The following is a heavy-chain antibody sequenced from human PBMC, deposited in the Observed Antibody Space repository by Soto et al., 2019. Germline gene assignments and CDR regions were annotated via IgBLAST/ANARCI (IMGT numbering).Heavy chain of an antibody. CDR2: IFPNGNT. Sequence: SETLSLTCTVSRGYVNTFHWSWVRQPAGKGLEWIGRIFPNGNTDYSPSLKSRVTLSVDTSKNQISLNLASVTAADMAVYYCARDPRMGAYYYYYGMDVWGQGTTVTVSS. V-gene: IGHV4-4*07. CDR1: RGYVNTFH. J-gene: IGHJ6*02. CDR3: ARDPRMGAYYYYYGMDV. D-gene: IGHD1-26*01.